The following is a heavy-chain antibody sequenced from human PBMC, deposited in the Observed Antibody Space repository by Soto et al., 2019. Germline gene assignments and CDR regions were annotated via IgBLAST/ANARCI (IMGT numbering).Heavy chain of an antibody. V-gene: IGHV3-23*01. Sequence: GGSLRLSCAASGFTFNNYVMNWVRQAPGKGLEWVSGISGSGVGTYYADSVKGRFTISRDNSKYTLYLQMNSLRAEDTAVYYCLVELTTHDYWGQGTLVTVSS. CDR2: ISGSGVGT. J-gene: IGHJ4*02. CDR3: LVELTTHDY. CDR1: GFTFNNYV. D-gene: IGHD4-17*01.